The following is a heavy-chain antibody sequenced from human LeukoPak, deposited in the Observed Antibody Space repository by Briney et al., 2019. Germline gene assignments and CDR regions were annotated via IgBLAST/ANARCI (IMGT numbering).Heavy chain of an antibody. D-gene: IGHD6-13*01. CDR1: EYTFTGYY. CDR2: IIPIFGTA. CDR3: AREGGAAAGGHDAFDI. J-gene: IGHJ3*02. V-gene: IGHV1-69*13. Sequence: SVKVSCKASEYTFTGYYMHWVRQAPGQGLEWMGGIIPIFGTANYAQKFQGRVTITADESTSTAYMELSSLRSEDTAVYYCAREGGAAAGGHDAFDIWGQGTMVTVSS.